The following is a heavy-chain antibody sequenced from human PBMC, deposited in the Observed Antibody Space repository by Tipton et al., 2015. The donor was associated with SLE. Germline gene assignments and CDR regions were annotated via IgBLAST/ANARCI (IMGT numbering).Heavy chain of an antibody. J-gene: IGHJ3*02. D-gene: IGHD3-16*02. CDR3: AQAHLWGSYRYASDI. V-gene: IGHV4-34*01. CDR1: GGSFGGYY. Sequence: TLSLTCTVSGGSFGGYYWSWIRQPPGKGLEWIGEINHGGSTNYNPSLKSRVTISVDTSKNQFSLKLSSVTAADTAVYYCAQAHLWGSYRYASDIWGQGTMVTVSS. CDR2: INHGGST.